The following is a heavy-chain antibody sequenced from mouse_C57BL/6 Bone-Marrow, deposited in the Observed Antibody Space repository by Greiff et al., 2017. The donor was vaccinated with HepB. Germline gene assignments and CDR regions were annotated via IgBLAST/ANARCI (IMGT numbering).Heavy chain of an antibody. J-gene: IGHJ4*01. D-gene: IGHD2-4*01. CDR1: GYTFTSYW. CDR3: IYYDYAGYAMDY. V-gene: IGHV1-64*01. Sequence: QVQLQQPGAELVKPGASVKLSCKASGYTFTSYWMHWVKQRPGQGLEWIGMIHPNSGSTNYNEKFKSKATLTVDKSSSTAYMQLRSLTSEDSAVYCCIYYDYAGYAMDYWGQGTSVTVSS. CDR2: IHPNSGST.